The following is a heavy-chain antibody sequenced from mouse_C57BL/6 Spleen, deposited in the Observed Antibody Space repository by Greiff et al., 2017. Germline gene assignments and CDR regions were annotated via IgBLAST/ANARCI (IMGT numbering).Heavy chain of an antibody. V-gene: IGHV1-55*01. CDR3: VVDYDRYAMDD. J-gene: IGHJ4*01. CDR2: IYPGSGST. D-gene: IGHD2-4*01. Sequence: QVQLQQPGAELVKPGASVKMSCKASGYTFTSSWITWVKQRPGHGLEWIGDIYPGSGSTNYNEKFKSKATLTVDTSSSTAYMQLSSLPSEDSAVYYCVVDYDRYAMDDWGQGTSVTVAS. CDR1: GYTFTSSW.